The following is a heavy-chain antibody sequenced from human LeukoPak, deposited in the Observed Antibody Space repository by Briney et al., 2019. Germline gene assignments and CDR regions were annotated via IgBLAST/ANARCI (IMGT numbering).Heavy chain of an antibody. CDR3: ARDSEGWASVYYYYYMDV. D-gene: IGHD1-14*01. V-gene: IGHV4-4*07. CDR2: INSRGST. Sequence: SETLSLTCTVSGGSISSDYWRWIRQPAGKGLDWIGRINSRGSTKYNPSLRSRVTMSVDTSKNQFSLRLTSVTAADTAVYYCARDSEGWASVYYYYYMDVWGKGTTVTVSS. CDR1: GGSISSDY. J-gene: IGHJ6*03.